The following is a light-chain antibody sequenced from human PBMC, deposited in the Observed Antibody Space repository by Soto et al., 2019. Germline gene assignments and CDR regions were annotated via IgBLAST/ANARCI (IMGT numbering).Light chain of an antibody. V-gene: IGLV2-8*01. CDR3: TPYASFNRYL. CDR1: PSDVGGYIS. CDR2: EVN. Sequence: QSALTQPPSASGSPGQSVTISCTGTPSDVGGYISVSWYQQHPGNAPKLIIYEVNKRPSGVPDRFSAYKSGVTAFLTVSGLKAEDDSDYCCTPYASFNRYLLGTGTK. J-gene: IGLJ1*01.